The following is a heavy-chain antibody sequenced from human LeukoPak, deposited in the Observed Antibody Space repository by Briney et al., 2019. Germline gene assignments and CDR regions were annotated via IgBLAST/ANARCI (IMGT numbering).Heavy chain of an antibody. D-gene: IGHD6-19*01. Sequence: GGSLRLSCAASGFTFSSYSMKWVRQAPGKGLEWVSSISSSSSYIYYADSVKGRFTISRDNAKNSLYLQMNSLRAEDTAVYYCARDRGGWPEYWGQGTLVTVSS. CDR2: ISSSSSYI. CDR3: ARDRGGWPEY. J-gene: IGHJ4*02. CDR1: GFTFSSYS. V-gene: IGHV3-21*01.